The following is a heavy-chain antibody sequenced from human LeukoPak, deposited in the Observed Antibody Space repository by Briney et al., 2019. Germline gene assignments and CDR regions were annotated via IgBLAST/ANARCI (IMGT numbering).Heavy chain of an antibody. CDR1: GFTFRSYW. Sequence: GGSLRLSCAASGFTFRSYWMSWVRQSPGKGLEGVASIRQDAIEEYYVDSVRGRFTISRDNAKNSLSLQMNSLRAEDTAIYYCARARTLYSGSPAHMDVWGKGTTVTVSS. CDR3: ARARTLYSGSPAHMDV. D-gene: IGHD6-25*01. V-gene: IGHV3-7*01. J-gene: IGHJ6*03. CDR2: IRQDAIEE.